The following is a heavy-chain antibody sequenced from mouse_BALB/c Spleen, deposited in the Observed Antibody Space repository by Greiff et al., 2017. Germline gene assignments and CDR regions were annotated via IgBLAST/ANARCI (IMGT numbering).Heavy chain of an antibody. CDR2: INPGSGGT. CDR3: ARSGQLGLRDY. CDR1: GYAFTNYL. D-gene: IGHD3-2*01. J-gene: IGHJ2*01. V-gene: IGHV1-54*01. Sequence: VKLQESGAELVRPGTSVKVSCKASGYAFTNYLIEWVKQRPGQGLEWIGVINPGSGGTNYNEKFKGKATLTADKSSSTAYMQLSSLTSDDSAVYFCARSGQLGLRDYWGQGTTLTVSS.